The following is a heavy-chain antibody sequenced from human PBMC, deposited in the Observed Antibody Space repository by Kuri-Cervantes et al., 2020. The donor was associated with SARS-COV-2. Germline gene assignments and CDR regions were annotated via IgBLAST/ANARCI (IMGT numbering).Heavy chain of an antibody. CDR2: IIPLFSTT. CDR3: ARGEQQLVQVGWFSDP. J-gene: IGHJ2*01. CDR1: GRTFSNYA. D-gene: IGHD6-13*01. V-gene: IGHV1-69*05. Sequence: SVKVSCKASGRTFSNYAFSWVRQAPGQGLEWMGGIIPLFSTTNYAQRFQGRVTITMDESTNTVYMELSSLTSEDTAVYYCARGEQQLVQVGWFSDPWGRGTLVTVSS.